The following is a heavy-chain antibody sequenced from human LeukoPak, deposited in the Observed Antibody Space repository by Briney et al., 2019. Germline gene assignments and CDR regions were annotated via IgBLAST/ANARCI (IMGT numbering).Heavy chain of an antibody. Sequence: PGGSLRLSCAASGFTFSNYAMSWVRQAPGKGLEWVAVISYDGSNKYYADSVKGRFTISRDNSKNTLYLQMNSLRAEDTAVYYCARSYERYNWNYGGENFDYWGQGTLVTVSS. V-gene: IGHV3-30*04. D-gene: IGHD1-7*01. CDR1: GFTFSNYA. CDR3: ARSYERYNWNYGGENFDY. CDR2: ISYDGSNK. J-gene: IGHJ4*02.